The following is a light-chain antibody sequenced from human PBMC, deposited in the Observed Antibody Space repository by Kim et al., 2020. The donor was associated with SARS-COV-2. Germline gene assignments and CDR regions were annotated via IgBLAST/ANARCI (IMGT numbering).Light chain of an antibody. Sequence: LSPWERATLSCRASQSVSSYLAWYQQKPGQAPRLLIYDASNRATGIPARFSGSGSGTDFTLTISSLEPEDFAVYYCQQRSNWPPQTFGQGTKLEI. CDR1: QSVSSY. J-gene: IGKJ2*01. CDR3: QQRSNWPPQT. CDR2: DAS. V-gene: IGKV3-11*01.